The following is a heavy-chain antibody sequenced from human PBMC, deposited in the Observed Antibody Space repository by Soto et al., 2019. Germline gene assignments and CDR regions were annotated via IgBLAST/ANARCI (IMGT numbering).Heavy chain of an antibody. CDR2: IKSKTDGGTT. J-gene: IGHJ6*02. CDR3: TTDLMDTAMVAAYYYYGMDV. V-gene: IGHV3-15*07. Sequence: GGSLRLSCAASGFTFSNAWMNWVRQAPGKGLEWVGRIKSKTDGGTTDYAAPVKGRFTISRDDSKNTLYLQMNSLKTEDTAVYYCTTDLMDTAMVAAYYYYGMDVWGQGTTVTVSS. D-gene: IGHD5-18*01. CDR1: GFTFSNAW.